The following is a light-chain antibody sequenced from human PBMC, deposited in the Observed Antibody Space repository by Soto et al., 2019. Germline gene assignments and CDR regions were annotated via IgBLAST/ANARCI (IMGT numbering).Light chain of an antibody. J-gene: IGLJ1*01. Sequence: QSVLTQPRSVSGSPGQSVTISCTGTSSDVGGYNYVSWYQQHPGKAPKLMIYDVGKRPSGVPDRFSGSKSGNTASLTISGLQAEDEADYYCCSYAGSYTYVFGTGTKVTV. CDR3: CSYAGSYTYV. CDR1: SSDVGGYNY. V-gene: IGLV2-11*01. CDR2: DVG.